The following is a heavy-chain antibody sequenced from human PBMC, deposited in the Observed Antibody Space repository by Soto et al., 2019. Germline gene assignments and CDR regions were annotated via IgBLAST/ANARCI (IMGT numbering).Heavy chain of an antibody. CDR1: GFTFKNYA. Sequence: EVQLLESGGGLVQPGGSLRLSCAASGFTFKNYAMNWVRQAPGKGLDWVSSISGSGGSTSYAGSGGGRFTVSRDNSQNTLYMPVNSLSAEDTAVYSCDPLESYGLDVWGQGTTDTVSS. J-gene: IGHJ6*02. CDR3: DPLESYGLDV. V-gene: IGHV3-23*01. CDR2: ISGSGGST.